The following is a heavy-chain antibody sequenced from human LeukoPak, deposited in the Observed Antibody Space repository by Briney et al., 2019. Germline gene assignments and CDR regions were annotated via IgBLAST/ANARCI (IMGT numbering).Heavy chain of an antibody. Sequence: SSETLSLTCAVYGGSFSGYYWSWIRQPPEKGLEWIGEINHSGSTNYNPALKSRGTISVDTSKNQFSLKLSSVTAADTAVYYCTRRHRSGYYSDSFDIWDQGTMVTVSS. CDR2: INHSGST. CDR3: TRRHRSGYYSDSFDI. V-gene: IGHV4-34*01. J-gene: IGHJ3*02. D-gene: IGHD3-3*01. CDR1: GGSFSGYY.